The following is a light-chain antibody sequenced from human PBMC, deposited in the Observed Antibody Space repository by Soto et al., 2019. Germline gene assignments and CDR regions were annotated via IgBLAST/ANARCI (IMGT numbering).Light chain of an antibody. CDR1: SSNIGNNY. CDR3: GTWDSSLSWGV. V-gene: IGLV1-51*02. CDR2: EIN. J-gene: IGLJ3*02. Sequence: QSVLTQPPSVSAAPGQKVTISCSGSSSNIGNNYVSWYQQLPGTAPKLLIYEINKRPSGIPDRFSGSKSGTSATLGITGLQTGDEADYYCGTWDSSLSWGVFGGGTKLTVL.